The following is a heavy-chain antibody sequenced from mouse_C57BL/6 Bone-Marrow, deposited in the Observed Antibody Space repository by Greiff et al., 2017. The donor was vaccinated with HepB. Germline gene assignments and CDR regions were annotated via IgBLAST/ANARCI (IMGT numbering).Heavy chain of an antibody. CDR3: ARRAVGATPDY. D-gene: IGHD1-1*01. J-gene: IGHJ2*01. CDR2: IYPRSGNT. Sequence: QVQLKESGAELARPGASVKLSCKASGYTFTSYGISWVKQRTGQGLEWIGEIYPRSGNTYYNEKFKGKATLTADKSSSTAYMELRSLTSEDSAVYVCARRAVGATPDYWGQGTTLTVSS. V-gene: IGHV1-81*01. CDR1: GYTFTSYG.